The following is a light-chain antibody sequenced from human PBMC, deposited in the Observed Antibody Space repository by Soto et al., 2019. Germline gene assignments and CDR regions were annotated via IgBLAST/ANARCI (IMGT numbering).Light chain of an antibody. CDR2: SNN. V-gene: IGLV1-44*01. Sequence: QSVLTQPPSASGTPGQRVTFSCSGSSSNIGSNTVNWYQQLSGTAPKLLIYSNNQRPSGVPDRFSGSKSGTSASLAISGLQSEDEADYYCAAWDDSLNGPVFGGGTKVTVL. CDR3: AAWDDSLNGPV. J-gene: IGLJ2*01. CDR1: SSNIGSNT.